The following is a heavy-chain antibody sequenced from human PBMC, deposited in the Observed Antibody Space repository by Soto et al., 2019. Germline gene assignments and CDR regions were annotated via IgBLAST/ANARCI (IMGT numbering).Heavy chain of an antibody. J-gene: IGHJ4*02. D-gene: IGHD2-15*01. CDR2: IDYNGVT. V-gene: IGHV4-39*01. CDR1: GGSIYRSGYY. CDR3: GKVLVGATGHTDSDS. Sequence: PSETLSLTCTVSGGSIYRSGYYWGWSRQPPGRGLEWIGNIDYNGVTYSNPSLKSRVTISRDTSKNQFSLKLTSVTAADTALYYCGKVLVGATGHTDSDSWGPETLVTVSS.